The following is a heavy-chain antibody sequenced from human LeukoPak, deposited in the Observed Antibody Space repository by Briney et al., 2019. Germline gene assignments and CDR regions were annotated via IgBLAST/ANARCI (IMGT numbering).Heavy chain of an antibody. CDR2: ISGSGGST. J-gene: IGHJ6*02. Sequence: GSLRLSCAASGFTFSSYAMSWVRQAPGKGLEWVSAISGSGGSTYYADSVKGRFTISRDNSKNTLYLQMNSLRAEDTAVYYSAKGYSLYYDILNGYYAPYYYYYGMDVWGQGTTVTVSS. CDR1: GFTFSSYA. V-gene: IGHV3-23*01. D-gene: IGHD3-9*01. CDR3: AKGYSLYYDILNGYYAPYYYYYGMDV.